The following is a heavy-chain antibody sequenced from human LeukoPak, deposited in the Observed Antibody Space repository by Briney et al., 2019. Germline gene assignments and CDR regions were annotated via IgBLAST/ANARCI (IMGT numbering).Heavy chain of an antibody. CDR3: ARWDYSNYYYDY. D-gene: IGHD4-11*01. V-gene: IGHV4-39*01. Sequence: SETLSLTCTVSGGSISSSSYYWGWIRQPPGKGLEWIGSIYYSGSTYYNPSLKSRVTISVDTSKNQFSLKLSSVTAADTAVYYCARWDYSNYYYDYRGQGTLVTVSS. CDR2: IYYSGST. J-gene: IGHJ4*02. CDR1: GGSISSSSYY.